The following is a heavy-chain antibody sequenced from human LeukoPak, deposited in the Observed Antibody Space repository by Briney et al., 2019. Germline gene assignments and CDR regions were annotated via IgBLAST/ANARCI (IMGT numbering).Heavy chain of an antibody. V-gene: IGHV3-11*01. CDR3: ATPHPYFDY. CDR2: ISSSGST. CDR1: GFTFSDYY. J-gene: IGHJ4*02. Sequence: GGSLRLSCAASGFTFSDYYMSWIRQAPGKGLEWVSYISSSGSTYYADSVKGRFTISRDNSKNTLYLQMNSLRAEDTAVYYCATPHPYFDYWGQGTLVTVSS.